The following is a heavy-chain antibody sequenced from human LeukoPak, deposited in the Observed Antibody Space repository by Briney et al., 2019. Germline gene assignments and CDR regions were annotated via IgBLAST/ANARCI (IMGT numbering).Heavy chain of an antibody. Sequence: GGSLRLSCAASGFPFSRSWMHWVRQAPGKGLEWVSAISGSGGSTYYADSVKGRFTISRDNSKNTLYLQMNSLRAEDTAVYYCAKDGGFDFWSGYYGFDYWGQGTLVTVSS. V-gene: IGHV3-23*01. CDR2: ISGSGGST. CDR3: AKDGGFDFWSGYYGFDY. J-gene: IGHJ4*02. D-gene: IGHD3-3*01. CDR1: GFPFSRSW.